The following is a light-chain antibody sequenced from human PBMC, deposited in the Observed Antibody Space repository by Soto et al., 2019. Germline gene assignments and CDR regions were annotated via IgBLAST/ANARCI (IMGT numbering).Light chain of an antibody. CDR3: CSYAGSSTPNVV. CDR1: SSDVGSYNL. J-gene: IGLJ2*01. V-gene: IGLV2-23*01. CDR2: EGS. Sequence: QSVLTQPASVSGSPGQSITISCTGTSSDVGSYNLVSWYQQHPGKAPKLMIYEGSKRPSGVSNRFSGSKSGNTDSLTISGLQAEDEADYYCCSYAGSSTPNVVFGGGTKLTVL.